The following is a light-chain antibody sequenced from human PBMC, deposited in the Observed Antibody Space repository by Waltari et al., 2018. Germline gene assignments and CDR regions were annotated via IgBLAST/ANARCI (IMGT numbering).Light chain of an antibody. V-gene: IGLV2-14*03. CDR1: SRDVGGNNY. CDR3: SSYSSDNSLYV. J-gene: IGLJ1*01. Sequence: QSALTQPASVSGSPGQSIPVSCTGSSRDVGGNNYVPWYQQHPGKAPKLMIFDVTNRPSGISDRFSGSKSGNTASLTISGLQAEDEADYYCSSYSSDNSLYVFGTGTKVTVL. CDR2: DVT.